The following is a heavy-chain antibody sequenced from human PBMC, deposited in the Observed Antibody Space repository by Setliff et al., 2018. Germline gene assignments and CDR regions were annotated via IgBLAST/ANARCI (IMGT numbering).Heavy chain of an antibody. J-gene: IGHJ4*02. Sequence: ASVKVSCKASGYTFTDYYVHWVRQAPGQGPERMGWINPHTSSTHSTQKFQGRLTMTRDTSITTAYMELSSLRSDDTAVYYCARPATLAMGDYYFDSWGQGTLVTVSS. V-gene: IGHV1-2*02. CDR1: GYTFTDYY. D-gene: IGHD2-21*02. CDR2: INPHTSST. CDR3: ARPATLAMGDYYFDS.